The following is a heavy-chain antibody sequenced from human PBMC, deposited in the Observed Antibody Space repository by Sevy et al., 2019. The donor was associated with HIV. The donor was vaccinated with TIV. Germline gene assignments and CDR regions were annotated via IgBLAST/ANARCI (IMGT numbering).Heavy chain of an antibody. Sequence: GGSLRLSCAASGFTFNNYWMFWVRQAPGKGLEWVAHLRQDGSQKSYVDSVKGRFTISRDNAKDSLYLQMNSLRPDDTTVYYCARDLYSGSPSHALDFWGQGTMVTVSS. CDR2: LRQDGSQK. D-gene: IGHD1-26*01. V-gene: IGHV3-7*01. J-gene: IGHJ3*01. CDR3: ARDLYSGSPSHALDF. CDR1: GFTFNNYW.